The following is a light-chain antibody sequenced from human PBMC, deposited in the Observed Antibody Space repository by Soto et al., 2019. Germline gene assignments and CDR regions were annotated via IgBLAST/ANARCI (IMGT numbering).Light chain of an antibody. CDR1: SSDVGGYNY. V-gene: IGLV2-14*01. J-gene: IGLJ1*01. CDR3: SSYTSSSTHYV. CDR2: DVS. Sequence: QSVLTQPASVSGSPGQSITISCTGTSSDVGGYNYVSWYQQHPGKAPKLMIYDVSNRPSGVPNRFSGSKSGNTASLTISGLQAEDEADYYCSSYTSSSTHYVFGTGTKVTDL.